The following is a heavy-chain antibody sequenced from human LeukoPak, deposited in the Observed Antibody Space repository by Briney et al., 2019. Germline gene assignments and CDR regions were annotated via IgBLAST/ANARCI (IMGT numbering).Heavy chain of an antibody. J-gene: IGHJ4*02. CDR2: ISYGSTSI. V-gene: IGHV3-21*01. D-gene: IGHD6-19*01. CDR1: GFTFSTYS. CDR3: ARVPYSKGWYWFDY. Sequence: GGSLRLSCAASGFTFSTYSMNWVRQAPGKGLEWVSSISYGSTSIYYADSLKGRFTISRDNAKNSLYLQMNSLRAEDTAVYYCARVPYSKGWYWFDYWGQGTLVTVSS.